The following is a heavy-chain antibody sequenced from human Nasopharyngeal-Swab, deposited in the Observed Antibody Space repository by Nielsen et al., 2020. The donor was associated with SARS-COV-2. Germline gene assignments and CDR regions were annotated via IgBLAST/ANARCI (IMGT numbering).Heavy chain of an antibody. D-gene: IGHD3-10*01. J-gene: IGHJ4*02. CDR3: AREGILWFGEEMWLFFDY. V-gene: IGHV4-30-2*01. CDR2: IYHSGST. Sequence: WIRQPPGKGLEWIGYIYHSGSTYYNPSLKSRVTISVDRSKNQFSLKLSSVTAADTAVYYCAREGILWFGEEMWLFFDYWGQGTPVTVSS.